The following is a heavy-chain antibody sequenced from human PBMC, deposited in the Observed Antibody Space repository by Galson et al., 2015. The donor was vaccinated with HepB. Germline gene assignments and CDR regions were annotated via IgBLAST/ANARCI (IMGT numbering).Heavy chain of an antibody. V-gene: IGHV3-11*03. Sequence: SLRLSCAASGFTFSDYYMSWIRQAPGKGLEWVSYISSSSSYTNYADSVKGRFPISRDNAKNSLYLQMNSLRAEDTAVYYCARHDSSGYYLHYWGQGTLVTVSS. J-gene: IGHJ4*02. CDR3: ARHDSSGYYLHY. CDR1: GFTFSDYY. D-gene: IGHD3-22*01. CDR2: ISSSSSYT.